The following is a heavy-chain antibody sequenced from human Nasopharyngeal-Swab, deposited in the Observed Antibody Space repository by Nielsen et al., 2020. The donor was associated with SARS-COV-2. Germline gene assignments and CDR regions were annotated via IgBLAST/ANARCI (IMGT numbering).Heavy chain of an antibody. CDR2: IYHSGNT. Sequence: SETLSLTCAVSGGSISSGFYSWSWIRQPPGKGLEWIGYIYHSGNTYYNPSLKSRVTTSVDRSKNQFSLRLSSVTAADTAVYYCARKYCNGDCYFDYWGQGTLVTVSS. CDR1: GGSISSGFYS. CDR3: ARKYCNGDCYFDY. D-gene: IGHD2-21*02. V-gene: IGHV4-30-2*01. J-gene: IGHJ4*02.